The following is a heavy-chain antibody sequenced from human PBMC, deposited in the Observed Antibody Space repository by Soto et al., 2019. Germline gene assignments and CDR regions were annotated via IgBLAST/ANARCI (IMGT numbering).Heavy chain of an antibody. CDR2: INSDGSST. D-gene: IGHD1-20*01. J-gene: IGHJ3*02. CDR3: ERVRYNWNPDDAFDI. V-gene: IGHV3-74*01. CDR1: GFTFSSYW. Sequence: GGSLRLSCAASGFTFSSYWMHWVRQAPGKGLVWVSRINSDGSSTSYADSVKGRFTISRDNAKNTLYLQMNSLRAEDTAVYYCERVRYNWNPDDAFDIWGQGTMVTVSS.